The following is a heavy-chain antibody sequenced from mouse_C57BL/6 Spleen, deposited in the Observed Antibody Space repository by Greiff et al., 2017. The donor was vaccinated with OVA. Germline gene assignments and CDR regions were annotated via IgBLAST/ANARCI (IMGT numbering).Heavy chain of an antibody. CDR2: IYPSDSET. J-gene: IGHJ3*01. Sequence: QVQLQQPGAELVRPGSSVKLSCKASGYTFTSYWMDWVKQRPGQGLEWIGNIYPSDSETHYNQKFKDKATLTVDKSSSTAYMQLSSLTSEDSAVYYCARNPITTPRERAWFAYWGQGTMVTVSA. D-gene: IGHD1-2*01. CDR3: ARNPITTPRERAWFAY. CDR1: GYTFTSYW. V-gene: IGHV1-61*01.